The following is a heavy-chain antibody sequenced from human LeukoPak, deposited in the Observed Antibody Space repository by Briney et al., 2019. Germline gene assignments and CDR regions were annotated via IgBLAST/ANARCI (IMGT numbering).Heavy chain of an antibody. J-gene: IGHJ6*02. CDR2: TSGSGGST. V-gene: IGHV3-23*01. Sequence: GGSLRLSCAASGFTFSSYAMSWVRQAPGKGLEWVSATSGSGGSTYYADSVKGRFTISRDNSKNTLYLQMNSLRAEDTAVYYCAKDPTVTEYYYYYGMDVWGQGTTVTVSS. CDR3: AKDPTVTEYYYYYGMDV. CDR1: GFTFSSYA. D-gene: IGHD4-17*01.